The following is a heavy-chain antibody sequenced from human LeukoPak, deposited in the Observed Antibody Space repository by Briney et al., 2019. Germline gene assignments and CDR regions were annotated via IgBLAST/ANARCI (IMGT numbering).Heavy chain of an antibody. J-gene: IGHJ5*02. CDR1: GGSISSYY. CDR2: IYYSGST. CDR3: ARSGWGVIITQNWFDP. D-gene: IGHD3-10*01. Sequence: SETLSLTCTVSGGSISSYYWSWIRQPPGKGLEWIGYIYYSGSTNYSPSLKSRVTISVDTSKNQFSLKLSSVTAADTAVYYCARSGWGVIITQNWFDPWGQGTLVTVSS. V-gene: IGHV4-59*01.